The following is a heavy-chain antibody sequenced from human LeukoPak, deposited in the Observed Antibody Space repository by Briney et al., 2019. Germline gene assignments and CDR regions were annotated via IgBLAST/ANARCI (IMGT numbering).Heavy chain of an antibody. V-gene: IGHV1-24*01. D-gene: IGHD4-17*01. CDR3: ARPYDYGDIVGDYYYYYGMDV. Sequence: GASVKVSCKVSGYTLTELSMHWVRQAPGKGLEWMGGFDPEDGETIYAQKFQGRVTMTRDTSTSTVYMELSSLRSEDTAVYYCARPYDYGDIVGDYYYYYGMDVWGQGTTVTVSS. J-gene: IGHJ6*02. CDR2: FDPEDGET. CDR1: GYTLTELS.